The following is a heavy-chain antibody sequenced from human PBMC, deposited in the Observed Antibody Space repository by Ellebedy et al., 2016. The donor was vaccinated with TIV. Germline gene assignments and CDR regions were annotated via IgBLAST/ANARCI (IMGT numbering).Heavy chain of an antibody. V-gene: IGHV3-7*04. CDR1: GFTFSSYW. J-gene: IGHJ4*02. CDR2: INQDGSEE. CDR3: ARAVSTGTVDY. Sequence: GESLKISCAASGFTFSSYWMSWVRQAPGKGLEWVANINQDGSEEYYVDSVNGRFTISRDNSKNSLFLQMNSLRVEDTAMYFCARAVSTGTVDYWGQGTLVIVSS. D-gene: IGHD1-1*01.